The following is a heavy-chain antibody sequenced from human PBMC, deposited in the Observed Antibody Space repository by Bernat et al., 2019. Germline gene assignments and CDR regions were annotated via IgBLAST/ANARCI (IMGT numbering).Heavy chain of an antibody. CDR3: ARGGRRMTTHGSFEN. V-gene: IGHV3-66*01. CDR1: GFTVSSNY. Sequence: EVQLVESGGGLVQPGGSLRLSCAASGFTVSSNYMSWVRQAPGKGLEWVSVIYSGGSTYYADSVKGRFTISRDNSKNTLYLQMNSLRAEDTAVYYCARGGRRMTTHGSFENWGQGTLVTVSS. D-gene: IGHD2-8*01. CDR2: IYSGGST. J-gene: IGHJ4*02.